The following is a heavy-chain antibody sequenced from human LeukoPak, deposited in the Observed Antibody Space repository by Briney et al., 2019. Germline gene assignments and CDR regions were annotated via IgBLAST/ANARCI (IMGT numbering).Heavy chain of an antibody. J-gene: IGHJ4*02. Sequence: GGSLRLSCAASGFTFSSYWMSWVRQAPGKGLEWVANIKKDGREKYYVDSVKGRFTISRDNAKNSLYLQMNSLRAEDTAVYYCARVFDHYDSSGYYSEALDYWGQGTPVTVSS. CDR2: IKKDGREK. CDR1: GFTFSSYW. CDR3: ARVFDHYDSSGYYSEALDY. V-gene: IGHV3-7*01. D-gene: IGHD3-22*01.